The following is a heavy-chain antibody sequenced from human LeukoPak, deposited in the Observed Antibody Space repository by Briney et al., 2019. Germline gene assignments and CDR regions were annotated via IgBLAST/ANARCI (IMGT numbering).Heavy chain of an antibody. Sequence: GGSLRLSCAASGFTFSTYGMRWVRQAPGKGLEWVAFIHYDGGNEYNGDSVKGRFTISRDNSKNTLYLQMNSLRPEDTAVYYCARGLPSSTRTYNWFDPGAREPWSPSPQ. CDR2: IHYDGGNE. V-gene: IGHV3-30*02. J-gene: IGHJ5*02. CDR1: GFTFSTYG. CDR3: ARGLPSSTRTYNWFDP. D-gene: IGHD2-2*01.